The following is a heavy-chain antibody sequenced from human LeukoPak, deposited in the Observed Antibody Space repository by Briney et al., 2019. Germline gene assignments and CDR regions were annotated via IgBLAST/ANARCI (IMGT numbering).Heavy chain of an antibody. Sequence: GGSLRLSCTASGFTFSSYTMNWVRQAPGKGLEWVSDISSSSSTTHYADSVKGRFTISRDNSKNSLYLQMNSLRAEDTAVYYCVRSDWFDPWGQGTLVTVSS. CDR2: ISSSSSTT. V-gene: IGHV3-48*01. CDR3: VRSDWFDP. J-gene: IGHJ5*02. CDR1: GFTFSSYT.